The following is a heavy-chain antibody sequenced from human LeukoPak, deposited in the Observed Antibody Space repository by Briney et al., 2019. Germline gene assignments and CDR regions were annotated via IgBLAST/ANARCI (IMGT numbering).Heavy chain of an antibody. CDR3: ARDPYYYESSGYFFGAFDI. D-gene: IGHD3-22*01. CDR2: IRQDGSEK. CDR1: GFTFSSYW. V-gene: IGHV3-7*01. J-gene: IGHJ3*02. Sequence: GGSLRLSCAASGFTFSSYWMTWVRQAPGKGLEWVANIRQDGSEKFYVDSVKGRFTISRDNAKNSLHLQMNSLRAEDTAVYYCARDPYYYESSGYFFGAFDIWGQGTMATVSS.